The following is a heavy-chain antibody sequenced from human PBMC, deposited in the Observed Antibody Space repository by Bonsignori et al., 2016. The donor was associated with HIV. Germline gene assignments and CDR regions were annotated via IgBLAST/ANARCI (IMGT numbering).Heavy chain of an antibody. Sequence: GESLKISCAASGFTFSSYGMHWVRQAPGKGLEWVAFIRYDGSNKYYADSVKGRFTISRDNSKNTLYLQMNSLRAEDTAVYYCAKDYYYGSGSYYRGYFDYWGQGTLVTVSS. CDR1: GFTFSSYG. V-gene: IGHV3-30*02. CDR2: IRYDGSNK. D-gene: IGHD3-10*01. CDR3: AKDYYYGSGSYYRGYFDY. J-gene: IGHJ4*02.